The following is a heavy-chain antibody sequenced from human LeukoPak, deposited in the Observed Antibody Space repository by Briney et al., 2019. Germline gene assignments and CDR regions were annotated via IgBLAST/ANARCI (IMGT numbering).Heavy chain of an antibody. Sequence: SVKVSCKVSGGTFSTYEINWVRQAPGQGLKWMGGLTPIFGTANYAQKFQGRVKITADESTSTGCMELSSLTSEDTAVYYCARPEVATTYFDFWGQGTLVTVSS. CDR2: LTPIFGTA. CDR3: ARPEVATTYFDF. V-gene: IGHV1-69*13. CDR1: GGTFSTYE. D-gene: IGHD5-12*01. J-gene: IGHJ4*02.